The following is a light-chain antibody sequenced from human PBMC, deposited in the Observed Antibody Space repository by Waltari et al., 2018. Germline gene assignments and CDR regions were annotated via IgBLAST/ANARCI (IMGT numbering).Light chain of an antibody. J-gene: IGKJ1*01. V-gene: IGKV3-20*01. CDR1: QEVDKY. CDR3: QKYVNLPAT. CDR2: HAS. Sequence: SCRASQEVDKYLAWYQQHPGQAPRLLIYHASIRATGIPDRFSGSGSGTDFTLTISRLEPEDFAVYYCQKYVNLPATFGQGTKVEIK.